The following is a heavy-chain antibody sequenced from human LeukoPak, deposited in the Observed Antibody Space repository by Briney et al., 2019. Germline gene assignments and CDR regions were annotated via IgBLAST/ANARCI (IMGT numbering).Heavy chain of an antibody. Sequence: SQTLSLTCTVSGGSISSGDYYWSWIRQPPGKGLEWIGYIYYSGSTNYNPSLKSRVTISVDTSKNQFSLKLSSVTAADTAVYYCARSRWLQFDLFDYWGQGTLVTVSS. V-gene: IGHV4-61*08. CDR3: ARSRWLQFDLFDY. CDR1: GGSISSGDYY. D-gene: IGHD5-24*01. J-gene: IGHJ4*02. CDR2: IYYSGST.